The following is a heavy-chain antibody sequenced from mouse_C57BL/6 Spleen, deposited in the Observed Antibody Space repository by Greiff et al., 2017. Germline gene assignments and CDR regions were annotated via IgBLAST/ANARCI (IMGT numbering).Heavy chain of an antibody. CDR3: ARRGYGSFYYAMDY. Sequence: VQLQQSGPELVKPGDSVKISCKASGYSFTGYFMNWVMQSHGKSLEWIGRINPYNGDTFYNQKFKGQATLTVDKASSTDHMVLRSLTSEDSAVYYSARRGYGSFYYAMDYWGQGTSVTVSS. CDR2: INPYNGDT. CDR1: GYSFTGYF. J-gene: IGHJ4*01. V-gene: IGHV1-20*01. D-gene: IGHD1-1*01.